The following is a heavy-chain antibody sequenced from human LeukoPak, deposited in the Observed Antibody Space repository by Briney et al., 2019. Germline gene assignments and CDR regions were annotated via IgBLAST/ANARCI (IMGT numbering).Heavy chain of an antibody. J-gene: IGHJ6*02. D-gene: IGHD3-3*01. V-gene: IGHV1-8*01. CDR2: MNPNSGNT. CDR1: GYTFTSYD. Sequence: SVKVSCKASGYTFTSYDINWVRQATGQGLEWMGWMNPNSGNTGYAQKFQGRVTMTRNTSISTAYMELSSLRSEDTAVYYCARSAYYDLKGNYYYYGMDVWGQGTTVTVSS. CDR3: ARSAYYDLKGNYYYYGMDV.